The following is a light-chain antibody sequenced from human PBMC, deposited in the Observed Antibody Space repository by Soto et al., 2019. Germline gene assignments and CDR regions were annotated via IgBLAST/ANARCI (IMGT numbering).Light chain of an antibody. CDR2: DVT. CDR3: SSYTSDSSYV. Sequence: QSALTHPRSVSGSPGKSFTISCTGTSRDVGGYNYVSWYQQHPGKAPKLMIYDVTKRPSGVPDRFSASKSGNTASLFISGLQAEDEADYYCSSYTSDSSYVFGSGTKVTVL. J-gene: IGLJ1*01. V-gene: IGLV2-11*01. CDR1: SRDVGGYNY.